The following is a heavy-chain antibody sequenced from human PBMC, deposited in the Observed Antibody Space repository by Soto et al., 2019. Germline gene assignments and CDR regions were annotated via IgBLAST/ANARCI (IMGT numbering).Heavy chain of an antibody. Sequence: SETLSLTYTVSGGSISSSSYYWGWIRQPPGKGLEWIGSIYNSESTYYNPSLKSRVTISVDTSKNQFSLKLSSVTAADTAVYHCATITIFGVVPNYFDYWGQGTLVTVSS. CDR2: IYNSEST. D-gene: IGHD3-3*01. CDR1: GGSISSSSYY. J-gene: IGHJ4*02. V-gene: IGHV4-39*01. CDR3: ATITIFGVVPNYFDY.